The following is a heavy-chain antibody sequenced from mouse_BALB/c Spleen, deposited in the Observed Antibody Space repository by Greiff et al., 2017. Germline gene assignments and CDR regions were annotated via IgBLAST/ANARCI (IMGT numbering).Heavy chain of an antibody. Sequence: GQLQQSGAELVRPGTSVKVSCKASGYAFTNYLIEWVKQRPGQGLEWIGVINPGSGGTNYNEKFKGKATLTADKSSSTAYMQLSSLTSDDSAVYFCARYGYGGAWFAYWGQGTLVTVSA. CDR3: ARYGYGGAWFAY. CDR1: GYAFTNYL. D-gene: IGHD1-1*02. V-gene: IGHV1-54*01. CDR2: INPGSGGT. J-gene: IGHJ3*01.